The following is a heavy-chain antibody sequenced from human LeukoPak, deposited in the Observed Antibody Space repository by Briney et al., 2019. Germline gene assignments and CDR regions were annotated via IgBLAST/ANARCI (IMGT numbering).Heavy chain of an antibody. CDR1: GFTFNSYS. D-gene: IGHD5-24*01. V-gene: IGHV3-21*01. CDR2: IRPSSSHI. J-gene: IGHJ4*02. Sequence: GGSLRLSCAASGFTFNSYSMNWVRQAPGKGLEWISSIRPSSSHIFYAESVEGRFTISRDNAKKSLSLQMNSLRAEDTAVYYCARDAYNSYDYWGQGTLVTVSS. CDR3: ARDAYNSYDY.